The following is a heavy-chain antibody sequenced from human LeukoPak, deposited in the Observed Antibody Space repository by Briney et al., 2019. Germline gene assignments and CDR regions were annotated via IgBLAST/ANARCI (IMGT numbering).Heavy chain of an antibody. CDR2: ISGSGAAT. J-gene: IGHJ6*02. CDR1: GFTFDIYA. V-gene: IGHV3-23*01. Sequence: GGSLRLSCAASGFTFDIYAMNWVRQAPGKGLEWVSGISGSGAATYYANSVKGRFTISRDNSKNTLFLQMNSLSADDTAVYYCARGCRRGETTGTTHYHYGMDVWGQGNKVNGS. CDR3: ARGCRRGETTGTTHYHYGMDV. D-gene: IGHD1-1*01.